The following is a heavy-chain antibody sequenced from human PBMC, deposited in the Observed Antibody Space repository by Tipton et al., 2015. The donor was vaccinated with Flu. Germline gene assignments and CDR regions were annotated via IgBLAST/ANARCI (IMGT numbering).Heavy chain of an antibody. CDR2: ISAYNGNT. D-gene: IGHD6-19*01. Sequence: QVQLVQSGGEVKRPGASVTVSCKASGYTFTSYGITWVRQAPGQGLEWMGWISAYNGNTNYAQKLQGRVTLTTDTSTSTAYMNLRSLRSDDTAMYFCARDVKRGQWLLPASLDYWGQGTLVTVSS. CDR1: GYTFTSYG. J-gene: IGHJ4*02. V-gene: IGHV1-18*01. CDR3: ARDVKRGQWLLPASLDY.